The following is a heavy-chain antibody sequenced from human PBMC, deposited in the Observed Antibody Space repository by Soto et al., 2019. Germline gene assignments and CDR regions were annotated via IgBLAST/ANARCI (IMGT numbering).Heavy chain of an antibody. D-gene: IGHD5-18*01. CDR3: ASSLYSYGNNWFDP. J-gene: IGHJ5*02. CDR2: IYYSGST. CDR1: GGSISSYY. Sequence: SETLSLTCTVSGGSISSYYWSWIRQPPGKGLEWIGYIYYSGSTNYNPSLKSRVTISVDTSKNQFSLKLSSVTAADTAAYYCASSLYSYGNNWFDPGGQGTLVTVSS. V-gene: IGHV4-59*01.